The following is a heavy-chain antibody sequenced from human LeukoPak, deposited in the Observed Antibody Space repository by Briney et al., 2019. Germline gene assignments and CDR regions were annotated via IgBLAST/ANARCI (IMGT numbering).Heavy chain of an antibody. J-gene: IGHJ6*03. V-gene: IGHV3-23*01. CDR2: INGGGNTT. CDR3: TKELHVAVAVADYYYFYMDV. CDR1: GFAFSSFA. D-gene: IGHD6-19*01. Sequence: GGSLRLSCAASGFAFSSFAMGWVRQSPGKGLEWLSTINGGGNTTFYSDSVKGRFTISIDNSKNTLYLHMDSLRPGDTAIYYCTKELHVAVAVADYYYFYMDVWGGGSAVTVSS.